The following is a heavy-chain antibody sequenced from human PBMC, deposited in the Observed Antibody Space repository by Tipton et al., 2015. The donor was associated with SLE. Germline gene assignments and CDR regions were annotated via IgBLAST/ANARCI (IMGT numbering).Heavy chain of an antibody. Sequence: TLSLTCAVYGGSFSGNYWSWIRQPPGKGLEWIGEINQSGSTNYNPSLKSRVTVSVDTSKNQFSLKLSSVTAADTAVYYCVYGDWLGLDYWGQGTLVTVSS. J-gene: IGHJ4*02. CDR2: INQSGST. D-gene: IGHD4-17*01. CDR3: VYGDWLGLDY. CDR1: GGSFSGNY. V-gene: IGHV4-34*01.